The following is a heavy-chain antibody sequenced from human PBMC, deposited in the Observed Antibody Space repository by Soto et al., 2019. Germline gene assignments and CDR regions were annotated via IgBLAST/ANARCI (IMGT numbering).Heavy chain of an antibody. J-gene: IGHJ3*02. V-gene: IGHV1-18*01. CDR2: ISAYNGNT. CDR3: ARDLYSGYDLTFAFDI. CDR1: GYTFTSYG. Sequence: ASVKVSCKASGYTFTSYGISWVRQAPGQGLEWMGWISAYNGNTNYAQKLQGRVTMTTDTSTSTAYMELRSLRSDDTAVYYCARDLYSGYDLTFAFDIWGQGTMVTVSS. D-gene: IGHD5-12*01.